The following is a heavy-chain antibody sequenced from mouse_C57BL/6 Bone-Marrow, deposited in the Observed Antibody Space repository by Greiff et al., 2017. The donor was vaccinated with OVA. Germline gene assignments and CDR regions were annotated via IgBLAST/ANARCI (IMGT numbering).Heavy chain of an antibody. D-gene: IGHD1-1*01. CDR3: ARGKVYYYGSSLDY. CDR1: GYTFTSYG. CDR2: IYIGNGYT. V-gene: IGHV1-58*01. J-gene: IGHJ2*01. Sequence: EVQVVESGAELVRPGSSVKMSCKTSGYTFTSYGINWVKQRPGQGLEWIGYIYIGNGYTEYNEKFKGKATLTSDTSSSTAYMQLSSLTSEDSAIYFCARGKVYYYGSSLDYWGQGTTLTVSS.